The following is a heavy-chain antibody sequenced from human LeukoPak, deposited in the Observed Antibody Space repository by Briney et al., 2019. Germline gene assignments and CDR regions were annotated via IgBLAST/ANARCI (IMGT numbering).Heavy chain of an antibody. Sequence: PGGSLRFSCAASGFTFSNHWMHWVRHGPGKGLVRVSRLNSDGRTTTYADSVKGRFTISRDNAKNTLYLQMNSLRVEDTAVYYCARRSDETVTISGWFDPWGQGTLVTVSS. V-gene: IGHV3-74*01. CDR1: GFTFSNHW. D-gene: IGHD4-17*01. CDR3: ARRSDETVTISGWFDP. CDR2: LNSDGRTT. J-gene: IGHJ5*02.